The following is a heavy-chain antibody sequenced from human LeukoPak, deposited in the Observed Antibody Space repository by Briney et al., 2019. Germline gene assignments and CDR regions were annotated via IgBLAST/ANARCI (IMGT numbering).Heavy chain of an antibody. CDR3: ARGVYYGSGSYIGDP. CDR2: ISYDGSYT. V-gene: IGHV3-30*14. D-gene: IGHD3-10*01. J-gene: IGHJ5*02. CDR1: TFTFSGYA. Sequence: QPGRSLRLSCAASTFTFSGYAMHWVRQAPGKGLEWVAVISYDGSYTYYTDSVKGRFTISRDNSKNTLYLQMNSLRAEDTALYYCARGVYYGSGSYIGDPWGQGTLVTVSS.